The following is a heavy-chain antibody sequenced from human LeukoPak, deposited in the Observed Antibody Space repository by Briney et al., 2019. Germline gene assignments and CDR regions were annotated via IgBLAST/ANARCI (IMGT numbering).Heavy chain of an antibody. CDR3: ARDRGPDYGDYVSPFDY. CDR1: GFTFSSYS. D-gene: IGHD4-17*01. Sequence: GGSLRLSCAASGFTFSSYSMNWVRQAPGKGLGWVSYISSSSSTIYYADSVKGRFTISRDNAKNSLYLQMNSLRAEDTAVYYCARDRGPDYGDYVSPFDYWGQGTLVTVSS. CDR2: ISSSSSTI. J-gene: IGHJ4*02. V-gene: IGHV3-48*01.